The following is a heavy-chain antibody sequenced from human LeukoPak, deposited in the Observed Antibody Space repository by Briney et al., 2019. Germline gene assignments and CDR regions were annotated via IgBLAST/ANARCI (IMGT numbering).Heavy chain of an antibody. CDR1: GGSISSTSHY. Sequence: SETLSLTWTVSGGSISSTSHYWDWIRQPPGKGLEWIGSIYYSGSTYYSPSLKSRVTISVDTSNNQFSLTLSSVTAADTAVYYCARHPAGVDAFDVWGQGTMVTVSS. CDR3: ARHPAGVDAFDV. CDR2: IYYSGST. J-gene: IGHJ3*01. D-gene: IGHD2-15*01. V-gene: IGHV4-39*01.